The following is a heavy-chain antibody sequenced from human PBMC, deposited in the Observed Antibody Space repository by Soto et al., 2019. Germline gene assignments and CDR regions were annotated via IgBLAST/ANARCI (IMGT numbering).Heavy chain of an antibody. CDR3: ARGETYLGV. V-gene: IGHV1-69*01. D-gene: IGHD3-16*01. CDR2: IIPIFSSR. Sequence: VQMVQPWAEVKKPGSSVKVSCRTSRDTFNKYAFNWVRQAPGQGLEWMGWIIPIFSSRNYAEKFQGRVTITADDSTSTAYMELRSLRFEDTAVYYCARGETYLGVWGQGTTVTVSS. J-gene: IGHJ6*02. CDR1: RDTFNKYA.